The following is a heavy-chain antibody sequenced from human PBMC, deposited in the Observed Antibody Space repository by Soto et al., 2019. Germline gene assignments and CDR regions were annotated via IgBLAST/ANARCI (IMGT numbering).Heavy chain of an antibody. Sequence: QVQLQQWGAGLLKPSETLSLTCAVHGGSFTEYTWSWIRQPPGKGLEWIGEIDHTRAAFFSPSLESRVTLSIDTSKNQFSLMLSSVTAADTAMYFCARGRDTPPLNKGNWFDPWGQGTLVIVSS. D-gene: IGHD5-18*01. CDR3: ARGRDTPPLNKGNWFDP. CDR1: GGSFTEYT. CDR2: IDHTRAA. J-gene: IGHJ5*02. V-gene: IGHV4-34*02.